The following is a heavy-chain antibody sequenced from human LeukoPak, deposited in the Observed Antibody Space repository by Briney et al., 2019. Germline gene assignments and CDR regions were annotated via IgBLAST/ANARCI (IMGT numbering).Heavy chain of an antibody. D-gene: IGHD1-1*01. CDR2: INSDGSST. J-gene: IGHJ5*02. Sequence: GGSLRLSCAASGFSFSRYWMHWVRQAPGKGLVWVSRINSDGSSTSYADSVTGRFTISRDNAKNSLYLQMNSLRAEDTALYYCAKEGTYAKNWFDPWGQGTLVTVSS. V-gene: IGHV3-74*01. CDR3: AKEGTYAKNWFDP. CDR1: GFSFSRYW.